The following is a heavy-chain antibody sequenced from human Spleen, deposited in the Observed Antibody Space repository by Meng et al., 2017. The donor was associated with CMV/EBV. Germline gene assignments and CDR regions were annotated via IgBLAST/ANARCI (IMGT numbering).Heavy chain of an antibody. CDR2: MYYGGGT. CDR1: GGSIRRSSHV. CDR3: ARQFSGGYYDFDL. Sequence: SGGSIRRSSHVWGRSGKSQGKGRGGIGSMYYGGGTYENRHVESRLTRSVETSKSQFSVKLNSETAADTAVYYSARQFSGGYYDFDLWGQGTLVTVSS. V-gene: IGHV4-39*01. D-gene: IGHD1-26*01. J-gene: IGHJ5*02.